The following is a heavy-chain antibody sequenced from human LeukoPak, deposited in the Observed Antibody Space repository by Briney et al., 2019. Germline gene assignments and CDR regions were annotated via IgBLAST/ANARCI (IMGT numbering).Heavy chain of an antibody. J-gene: IGHJ5*02. CDR1: GYSFTSQY. CDR2: INPSGGST. Sequence: ASLKVSCKASGYSFTSQYMHWVRQAPGQGLEWVGIINPSGGSTSYAQKFQGRITITRDTSTSTVYMELTSLKSEDTAVYYCARDQGPAAGTSYNWFDPWGQGTLVTVSS. CDR3: ARDQGPAAGTSYNWFDP. V-gene: IGHV1-46*01. D-gene: IGHD6-25*01.